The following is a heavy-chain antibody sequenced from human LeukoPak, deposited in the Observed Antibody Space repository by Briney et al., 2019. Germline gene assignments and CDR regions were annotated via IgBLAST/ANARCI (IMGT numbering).Heavy chain of an antibody. D-gene: IGHD3-3*01. CDR2: IYHSGST. J-gene: IGHJ5*02. V-gene: IGHV4-38-2*01. CDR1: GYSISSGYY. Sequence: PSETLSLTCAVSGYSISSGYYWGWIRQPPGKGLEWIGSIYHSGSTYYNPSLKRRVTISISTSKNQFSLKLSSVTAADTAVHYCARSNYDFWSGYLNWFDPWGQGILVTVSS. CDR3: ARSNYDFWSGYLNWFDP.